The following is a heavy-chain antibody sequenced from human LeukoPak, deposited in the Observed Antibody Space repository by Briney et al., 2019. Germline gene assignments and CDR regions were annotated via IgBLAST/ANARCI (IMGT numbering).Heavy chain of an antibody. CDR2: FDPEDGET. V-gene: IGHV1-24*01. J-gene: IGHJ6*03. D-gene: IGHD3-3*01. Sequence: ASVKVSCKVSGYTLTELSMHWVRQAPGKGHEWMGGFDPEDGETIYAQKFQGRVTMTEDTSTDTAYMELSSLRSEDTAVYYCATAPPTSGIHYDFWSGLGLSYYYYMDVWGKGTTVTVPS. CDR1: GYTLTELS. CDR3: ATAPPTSGIHYDFWSGLGLSYYYYMDV.